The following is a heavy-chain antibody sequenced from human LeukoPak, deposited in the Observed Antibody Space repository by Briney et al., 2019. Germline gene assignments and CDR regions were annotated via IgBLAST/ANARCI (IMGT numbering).Heavy chain of an antibody. CDR1: GGSISSYF. CDR2: IHYSGST. V-gene: IGHV4-59*01. Sequence: SQTLSLTRPVSGGSISSYFWSWIRHPPGKGLEWIGHIHYSGSTDYNPSLKSRVTISVDTSKNQFSLKLSSVTAADTAVYYCASDWQWVFDYWGQGTLVTVSS. D-gene: IGHD6-19*01. J-gene: IGHJ4*02. CDR3: ASDWQWVFDY.